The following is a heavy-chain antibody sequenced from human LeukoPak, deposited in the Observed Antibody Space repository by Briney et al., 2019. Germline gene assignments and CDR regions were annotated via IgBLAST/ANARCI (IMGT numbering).Heavy chain of an antibody. V-gene: IGHV3-23*01. J-gene: IGHJ4*02. Sequence: GGSLRLSCAASGFILNAYGMSWVRQAPGKGLEWVSGITGSTRTTYYADSVKGRFTISRDNSRNTVYLQMNSLGADDTAVYYCAKDLTFGGVVVMSFDCWGQGTLVTVSS. CDR2: ITGSTRTT. CDR3: AKDLTFGGVVVMSFDC. CDR1: GFILNAYG. D-gene: IGHD3-16*02.